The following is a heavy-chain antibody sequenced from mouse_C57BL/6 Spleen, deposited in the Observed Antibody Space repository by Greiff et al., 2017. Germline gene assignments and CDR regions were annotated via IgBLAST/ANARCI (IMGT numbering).Heavy chain of an antibody. CDR1: GYTFTDYY. CDR2: INPNNGGT. Sequence: EVQLQQSGPELVKPGASVKISCKASGYTFTDYYMNWVKQSHGKSLEWIGDINPNNGGTSYNQKFKGKATLTVDKSASTAYMELRSLTSEDSAVYDCATYGSSPYYYAMDYWGQGTSVTVSA. V-gene: IGHV1-26*01. J-gene: IGHJ4*01. D-gene: IGHD1-1*01. CDR3: ATYGSSPYYYAMDY.